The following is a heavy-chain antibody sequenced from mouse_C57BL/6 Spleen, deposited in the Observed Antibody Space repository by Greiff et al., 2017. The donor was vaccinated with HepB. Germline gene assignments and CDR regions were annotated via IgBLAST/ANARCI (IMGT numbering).Heavy chain of an antibody. CDR1: GYSITSGYY. J-gene: IGHJ4*01. D-gene: IGHD2-2*01. CDR3: ARIYYGHERENAMDY. Sequence: EVHLVESGPGLVKPSQSLSLTCSVTGYSITSGYYWNWIRQFPGNKLEWMGYISYDGSNNYNPSLKNRISITRDTSKNQFFLKLNSVTTEDTATYYCARIYYGHERENAMDYWGQGTSVTVSS. CDR2: ISYDGSN. V-gene: IGHV3-6*01.